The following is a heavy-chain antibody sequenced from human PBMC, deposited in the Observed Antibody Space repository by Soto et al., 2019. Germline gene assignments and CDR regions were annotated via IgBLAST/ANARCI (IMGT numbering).Heavy chain of an antibody. CDR2: ITGSSSTI. CDR3: ARSSGMGY. J-gene: IGHJ4*02. CDR1: GFTFSSYS. V-gene: IGHV3-48*02. Sequence: GGSLRLSCAASGFTFSSYSMNWVRQAPGKGLEWVSYITGSSSTIYYADSVKGRFTISRDNAKNSVYLQMDSLRDEDTAVYYCARSSGMGYWGQGTLVTVSS. D-gene: IGHD3-10*01.